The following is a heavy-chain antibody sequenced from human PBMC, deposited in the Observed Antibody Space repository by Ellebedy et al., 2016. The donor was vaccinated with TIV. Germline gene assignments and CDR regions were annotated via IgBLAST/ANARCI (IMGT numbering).Heavy chain of an antibody. Sequence: GESLKISCVASGFTFSTHGMHWVRQAPGKGLEWVANIYQDGGVQYYVDSVKGRFTISRDNADNSLFLQMTSLRAEDTAVYYCARRGSYGDYAVQINSWFDTWGRGTLVAVSS. J-gene: IGHJ5*02. D-gene: IGHD4-17*01. CDR1: GFTFSTHG. CDR2: IYQDGGVQ. CDR3: ARRGSYGDYAVQINSWFDT. V-gene: IGHV3-7*01.